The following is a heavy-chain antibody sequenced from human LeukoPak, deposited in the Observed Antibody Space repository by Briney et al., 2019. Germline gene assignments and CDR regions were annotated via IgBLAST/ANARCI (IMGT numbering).Heavy chain of an antibody. J-gene: IGHJ3*01. V-gene: IGHV4-59*11. CDR2: IDDSGST. CDR3: ERLDCSGGSASAPTDFD. D-gene: IGHD2-15*01. CDR1: GASISRHY. Sequence: SETLSLACTVSGASISRHYWSWIRQPPGKGLEWIGHIDDSGSTSYNPSLKSRVTISIDTSKGQFSLKLKSVTAADTAVYYCERLDCSGGSASAPTDFD.